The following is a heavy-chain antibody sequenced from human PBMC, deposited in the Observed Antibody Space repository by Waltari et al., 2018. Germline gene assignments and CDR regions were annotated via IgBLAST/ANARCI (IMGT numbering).Heavy chain of an antibody. V-gene: IGHV4-34*01. D-gene: IGHD4-17*01. J-gene: IGHJ4*02. Sequence: LLKPSATLSLTCVVHGESSSAYSWSWIRLRPGTGLEWIGEINHRGDTNYNPSLDASLKSRLSLSEDTSNNRFSLTIRSVTASDTAVYYCARGGTVTTRFDFWGQGIQVTVSS. CDR2: INHRGDT. CDR3: ARGGTVTTRFDF. CDR1: GESSSAYS.